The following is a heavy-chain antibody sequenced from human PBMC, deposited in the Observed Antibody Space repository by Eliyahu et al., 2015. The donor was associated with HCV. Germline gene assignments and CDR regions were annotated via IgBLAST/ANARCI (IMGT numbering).Heavy chain of an antibody. V-gene: IGHV3-48*02. CDR1: GFXFXXYX. J-gene: IGHJ3*02. CDR2: ISSSSSTI. CDR3: XELQLGYDSSGHDAFDI. D-gene: IGHD3-22*01. Sequence: EVQLVESGGGLVQPGGSLXLSCAASGFXFXXYXMNWVRQAPGKGLEWVSYISSSSSTIYYADSVKGRFTISRDNAKNSLYLQMNSLRDEDTAVYYCXELQLGYDSSGHDAFDIWGQGTMVTVSS.